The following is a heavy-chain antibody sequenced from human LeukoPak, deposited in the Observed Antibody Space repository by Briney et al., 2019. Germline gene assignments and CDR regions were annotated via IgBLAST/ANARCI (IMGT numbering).Heavy chain of an antibody. Sequence: SETLSLTCAVYGGSFSGYYWGWIRQPPGKGLEWIGEINHSGSTNYNPSLKSRVTISVDTSKNQFSLKLSSVTAADTAVYYCARLLRWLGYFDLWGRGTLVTVSS. D-gene: IGHD4-23*01. CDR3: ARLLRWLGYFDL. CDR2: INHSGST. V-gene: IGHV4-34*01. J-gene: IGHJ2*01. CDR1: GGSFSGYY.